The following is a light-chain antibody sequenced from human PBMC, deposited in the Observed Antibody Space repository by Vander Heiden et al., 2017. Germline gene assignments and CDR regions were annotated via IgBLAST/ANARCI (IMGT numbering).Light chain of an antibody. CDR3: QQDASYPRT. CDR1: QGISSY. V-gene: IGKV1-8*01. Sequence: AIRMTQSPSSFSASTGDSVTITCRASQGISSYLAWYQQKPGKAPKLLIYAASTLQSGVPSRFSGSGSGTDFTLTISCLQSEDFATYYCQQDASYPRTFGQGTKVEIK. CDR2: AAS. J-gene: IGKJ1*01.